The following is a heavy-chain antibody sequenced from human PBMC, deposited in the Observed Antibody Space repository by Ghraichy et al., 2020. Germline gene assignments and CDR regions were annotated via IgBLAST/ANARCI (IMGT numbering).Heavy chain of an antibody. CDR2: SNHSGST. J-gene: IGHJ6*03. V-gene: IGHV4-34*01. CDR3: ARQGYYYYYYMDV. Sequence: PAGGGLGWIGESNHSGSTNYTPSLQSRVTISVDTSKNQFSLKLSSVTAADTAVYYCARQGYYYYYYMDVWGKGTTVTVSS.